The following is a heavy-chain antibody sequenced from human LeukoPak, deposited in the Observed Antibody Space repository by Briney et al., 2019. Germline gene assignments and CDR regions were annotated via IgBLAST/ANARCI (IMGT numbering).Heavy chain of an antibody. Sequence: GGSLRLSCAASGFTINTFTMNWVRQAPGKGLEWVSTIRGAEGGTYYADSAKGRFTISRDNFENTLYLQMNYLREEDTALYYCAKASSSGWSPFDYWGRGALVTVSS. D-gene: IGHD6-19*01. CDR2: IRGAEGGT. J-gene: IGHJ4*02. CDR3: AKASSSGWSPFDY. CDR1: GFTINTFT. V-gene: IGHV3-23*01.